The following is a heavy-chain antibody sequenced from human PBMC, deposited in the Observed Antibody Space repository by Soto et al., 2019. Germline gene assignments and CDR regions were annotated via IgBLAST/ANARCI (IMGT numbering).Heavy chain of an antibody. CDR1: GFTFSNYA. CDR3: ARRGSGSYYDY. J-gene: IGHJ4*02. Sequence: EVQLLESGGGLVQPGGSLRLSCAASGFTFSNYAMRWVRQAPGKGLEWVSAISGSGDSTYYADSVKSRFTVSRDTSKNTLYLQMNSLRAEDTAVYYCARRGSGSYYDYWGQGTLVTVSS. CDR2: ISGSGDST. V-gene: IGHV3-23*01. D-gene: IGHD1-26*01.